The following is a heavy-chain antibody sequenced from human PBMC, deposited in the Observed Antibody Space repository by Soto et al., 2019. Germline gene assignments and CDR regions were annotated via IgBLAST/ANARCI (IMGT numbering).Heavy chain of an antibody. CDR3: ARGPGYYDNSGYLCNWFDP. CDR1: GGSISSGGYY. V-gene: IGHV4-31*03. CDR2: IYYSGST. D-gene: IGHD3-22*01. Sequence: QVQLQESGPGLVKPSQTLSLTCTVSGGSISSGGYYWSWIRQHPGKGLEWIGYIYYSGSTYYNPSLKSRVTISVDTSKNQFSLKLSSVTAADTAVYYCARGPGYYDNSGYLCNWFDPWGQGTLVTVSS. J-gene: IGHJ5*02.